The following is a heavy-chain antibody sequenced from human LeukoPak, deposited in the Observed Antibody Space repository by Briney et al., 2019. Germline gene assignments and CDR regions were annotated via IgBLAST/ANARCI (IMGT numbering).Heavy chain of an antibody. J-gene: IGHJ4*02. CDR3: ATGYCSSTSCYAGDYFDY. D-gene: IGHD2-2*03. CDR1: GGSTSSSSYY. CDR2: IYYSGST. Sequence: SETLSLTCTVSGGSTSSSSYYWGWIRQPPGKGLEWIGSIYYSGSTYYNPSLKSRVTISVDTSKNQFSLKLSSVTAADTAVYYCATGYCSSTSCYAGDYFDYWGQGTLVTVSS. V-gene: IGHV4-39*01.